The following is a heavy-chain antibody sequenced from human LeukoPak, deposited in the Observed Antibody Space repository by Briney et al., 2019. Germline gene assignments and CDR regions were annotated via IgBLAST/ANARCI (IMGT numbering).Heavy chain of an antibody. J-gene: IGHJ2*01. Sequence: SETLSLTCTVSDYSISSGYYWGWIRQPPGKGLVWIGSIYHSGSTYNNPSLKSRVTMSVDTSKNQFSLKLSSVTAADTAVYYCATGIYDYGDYDPYWYFDLWGRGTLVTVSS. D-gene: IGHD4-17*01. CDR1: DYSISSGYY. CDR3: ATGIYDYGDYDPYWYFDL. CDR2: IYHSGST. V-gene: IGHV4-38-2*02.